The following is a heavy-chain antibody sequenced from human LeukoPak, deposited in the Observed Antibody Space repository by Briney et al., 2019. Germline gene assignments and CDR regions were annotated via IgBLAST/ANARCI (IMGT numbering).Heavy chain of an antibody. CDR2: ISSSSSYI. D-gene: IGHD3-3*01. V-gene: IGHV3-21*01. J-gene: IGHJ5*02. CDR3: ARGIPRITIFGVALLP. Sequence: PGGSLRLSCAASGFTFSSYSMNWVRQAPGKGLEWVSSISSSSSYIYYADSVKGRFTISRDNSKNTLYLQMNSLRAEDTAVYYCARGIPRITIFGVALLPWGQGTLVTVSS. CDR1: GFTFSSYS.